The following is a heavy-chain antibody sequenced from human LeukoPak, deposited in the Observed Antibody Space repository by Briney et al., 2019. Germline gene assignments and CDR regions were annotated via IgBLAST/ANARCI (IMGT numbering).Heavy chain of an antibody. D-gene: IGHD3-22*01. V-gene: IGHV3-48*03. CDR1: GFTFSSYE. CDR2: ISSSGSTI. Sequence: PGRSLRLSCATSGFTFSSYEMNWVRQAPGRGLEWVSYISSSGSTIYYADSVKGRFTISRDNAKNSLYLQMNSLRAEDTAVYYCAKYLSSGFLYYFDYWGQGTLVTVSS. J-gene: IGHJ4*02. CDR3: AKYLSSGFLYYFDY.